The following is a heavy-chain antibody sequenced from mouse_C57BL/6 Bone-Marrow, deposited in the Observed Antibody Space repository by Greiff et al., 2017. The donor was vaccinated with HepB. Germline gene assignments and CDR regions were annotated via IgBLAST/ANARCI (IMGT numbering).Heavy chain of an antibody. CDR1: GYTFTSYW. Sequence: QVQLQQSGAELVRPGSSVKLSCKASGYTFTSYWMDWVKQRPGQGLEWIGNIYPSDSETHYNQKFKDKATLTVDKSSSTAYMQLSSLTSEDSAVYYCARWDDYGSFYWGQGTTLTVSS. CDR2: IYPSDSET. CDR3: ARWDDYGSFY. J-gene: IGHJ2*01. D-gene: IGHD1-1*01. V-gene: IGHV1-61*01.